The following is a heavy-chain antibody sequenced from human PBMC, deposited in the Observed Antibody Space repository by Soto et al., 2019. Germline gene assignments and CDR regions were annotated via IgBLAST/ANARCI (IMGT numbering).Heavy chain of an antibody. CDR2: IYYSGST. J-gene: IGHJ6*02. D-gene: IGHD3-10*01. Sequence: QVQLQESGPGLVKSSETLSLTCTVSGDSISTYYWSWIRQPPGKGLEWIGYIYYSGSTNYNPTFKSRVTISVDRSKNQFSLKLSSVTAADTAVYYCTRGGSGSSRVWGQGTTVAVSS. CDR1: GDSISTYY. V-gene: IGHV4-59*01. CDR3: TRGGSGSSRV.